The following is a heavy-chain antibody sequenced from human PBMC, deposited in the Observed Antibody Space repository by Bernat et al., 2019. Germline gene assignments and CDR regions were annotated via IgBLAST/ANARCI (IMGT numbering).Heavy chain of an antibody. Sequence: QLQLQESGPGLVKPSETLSLTCTVSGGSISSSSYYWGWIRQPPGKGLEWIGSIYYSGSTYYNPSLKSRVTISVDTSKNQFSLKLSSVTAADTAVYYCAGLRPPGPYYYCSYGMDVWGQGTTVTVSS. CDR2: IYYSGST. J-gene: IGHJ6*02. CDR1: GGSISSSSYY. V-gene: IGHV4-39*01. CDR3: AGLRPPGPYYYCSYGMDV.